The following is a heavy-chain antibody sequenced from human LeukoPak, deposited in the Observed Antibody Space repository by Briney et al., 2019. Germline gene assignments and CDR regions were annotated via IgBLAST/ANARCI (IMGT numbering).Heavy chain of an antibody. J-gene: IGHJ4*02. CDR2: IIPIFGTA. CDR1: GGTFSSYA. CDR3: ARGRTYYYDSSGYYTPNFDY. V-gene: IGHV1-69*05. Sequence: ASVKVSCKASGGTFSSYAISWVRQAPGQGLEWMGGIIPIFGTANYAQKFRGRVTITTDESTSTAYMELSSLRSEDTAVYYCARGRTYYYDSSGYYTPNFDYWGQGTLVTVSS. D-gene: IGHD3-22*01.